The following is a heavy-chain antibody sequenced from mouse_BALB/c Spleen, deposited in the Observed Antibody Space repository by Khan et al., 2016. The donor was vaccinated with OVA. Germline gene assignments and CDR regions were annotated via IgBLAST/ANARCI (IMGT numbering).Heavy chain of an antibody. D-gene: IGHD1-3*01. Sequence: VQLKQSGAELVRPGVSVKISCKGSGYTFTDYAMHWVKQSHAKSLEWIGVISTYYGDADYNQKFKGKATMTVDKSSSTAYMELARLTSEDSAIYYCARESGNSRFAYWGQGTLVTVSA. CDR2: ISTYYGDA. CDR3: ARESGNSRFAY. V-gene: IGHV1S137*01. J-gene: IGHJ3*01. CDR1: GYTFTDYA.